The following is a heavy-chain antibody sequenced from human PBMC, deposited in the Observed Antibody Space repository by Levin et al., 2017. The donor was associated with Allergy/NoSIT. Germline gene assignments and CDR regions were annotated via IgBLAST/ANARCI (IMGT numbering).Heavy chain of an antibody. V-gene: IGHV3-30*03. Sequence: GESLKISCVGSGFTFNPYGMHWVRQAPGKGLDWVAVISFDGNDKYYAESVKGRFSISRDNSNNLMYMQMNSLRPEDTAVYYCARALGNYYNIGYYSDLWGRGTPVIVSS. CDR1: GFTFNPYG. J-gene: IGHJ2*01. CDR3: ARALGNYYNIGYYSDL. D-gene: IGHD3-10*01. CDR2: ISFDGNDK.